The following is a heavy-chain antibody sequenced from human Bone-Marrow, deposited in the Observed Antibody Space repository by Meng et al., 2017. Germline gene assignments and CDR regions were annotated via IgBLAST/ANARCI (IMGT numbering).Heavy chain of an antibody. J-gene: IGHJ6*02. Sequence: ASVKVSCKASGYTFTGYYMHWVRQAPGQGLEWMGRINPNSGGTNYAQKFQGRVTMTRDTSISTAYMELSRLRSDDTAVYYCATTRCSSTSCLPTYYYYGMDVWGQGTTVTVSS. CDR3: ATTRCSSTSCLPTYYYYGMDV. CDR2: INPNSGGT. CDR1: GYTFTGYY. V-gene: IGHV1-2*06. D-gene: IGHD2-2*01.